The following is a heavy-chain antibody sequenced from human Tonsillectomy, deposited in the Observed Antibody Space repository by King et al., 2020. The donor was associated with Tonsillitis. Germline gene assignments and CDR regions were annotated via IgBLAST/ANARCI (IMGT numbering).Heavy chain of an antibody. CDR3: ASYHCSGTTCYWGY. V-gene: IGHV4-31*03. Sequence: VQLQESGPGLVKPSQTLSLTCSVSGGSISSGGYYWSWIRQHPGKGLEWIGYIYYSGGTYYNPSLKSRVTMSVDTSKNQFSLSLTSVTAADTAVYFRASYHCSGTTCYWGYWGQGTLVTVSS. D-gene: IGHD2-2*01. CDR1: GGSISSGGYY. CDR2: IYYSGGT. J-gene: IGHJ4*02.